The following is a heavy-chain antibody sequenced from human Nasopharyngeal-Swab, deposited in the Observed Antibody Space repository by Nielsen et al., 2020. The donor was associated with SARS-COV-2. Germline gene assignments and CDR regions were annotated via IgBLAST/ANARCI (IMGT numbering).Heavy chain of an antibody. J-gene: IGHJ4*02. V-gene: IGHV4-59*13. Sequence: ETLSLTCTVSGGSISSYYWSWIRQPPGKGLEWIGYIYYSGSTNYNPSLKSRVTISVDTSKNQFSLKLSSVTAADTAVYYCARGTTIFGVVITPFDYWGQGTLVTVSS. CDR3: ARGTTIFGVVITPFDY. CDR1: GGSISSYY. CDR2: IYYSGST. D-gene: IGHD3-3*01.